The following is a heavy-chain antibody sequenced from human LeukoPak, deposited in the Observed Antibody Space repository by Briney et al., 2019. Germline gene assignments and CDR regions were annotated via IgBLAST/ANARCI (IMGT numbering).Heavy chain of an antibody. CDR2: TIGSGDSK. CDR3: ASLHNDYGDY. D-gene: IGHD5-24*01. Sequence: PGGSLRLSCAASGFTFRNYGMSWVRQAPGKGLEWVSGTIGSGDSKFYADPVKGRFTISRDNSRNTLYLHINSRRVDDTAVYYCASLHNDYGDYWGQGALVTVSS. J-gene: IGHJ4*02. CDR1: GFTFRNYG. V-gene: IGHV3-23*01.